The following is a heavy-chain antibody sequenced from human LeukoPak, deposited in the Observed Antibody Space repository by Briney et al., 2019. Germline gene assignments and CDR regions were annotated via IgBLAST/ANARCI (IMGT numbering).Heavy chain of an antibody. Sequence: PGGSLRLSCAASDFTVSSNSMSWVRQAPGKGREWVSVTYSSGSTHYADSVKGRFTISRDSSKNTLYLQMNSLRAEDTAVYYCATESYGGAWGQGTLVTVSS. V-gene: IGHV3-53*01. CDR1: DFTVSSNS. CDR3: ATESYGGA. CDR2: TYSSGST. D-gene: IGHD1-26*01. J-gene: IGHJ4*02.